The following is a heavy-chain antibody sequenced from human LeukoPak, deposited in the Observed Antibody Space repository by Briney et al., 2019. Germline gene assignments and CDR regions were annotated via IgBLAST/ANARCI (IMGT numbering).Heavy chain of an antibody. J-gene: IGHJ4*02. Sequence: QTGGSLRLSCAASGFTFSSYWMSWVRQAPGKGLEWVANIKQDGSEKYYVDSVKGRFTISRDNAKNSLYLQMNSLRAEDTAVYYCARGRITMVRGVIISYDYWGQGTLVTVPS. CDR2: IKQDGSEK. CDR1: GFTFSSYW. CDR3: ARGRITMVRGVIISYDY. V-gene: IGHV3-7*01. D-gene: IGHD3-10*01.